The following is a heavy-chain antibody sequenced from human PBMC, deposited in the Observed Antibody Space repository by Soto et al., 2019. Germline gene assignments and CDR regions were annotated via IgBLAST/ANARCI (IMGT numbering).Heavy chain of an antibody. J-gene: IGHJ4*02. V-gene: IGHV4-59*13. CDR1: GGSITNYY. D-gene: IGHD6-19*01. CDR3: ARDGSSGWGRRLHNPFDS. CDR2: IFYSGST. Sequence: QVQLQESGPGLMRPSETLSLTCTVSGGSITNYYWSWIRQPPGKGLQWIGYIFYSGSTNYNPSLKSRVTISVDTSKNQFSLNLNSVTAADTAIYYCARDGSSGWGRRLHNPFDSWGQGTLVTVSS.